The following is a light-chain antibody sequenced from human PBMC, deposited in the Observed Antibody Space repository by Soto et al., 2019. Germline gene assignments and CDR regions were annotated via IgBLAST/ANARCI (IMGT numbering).Light chain of an antibody. CDR1: TSNIGSKT. CDR2: NNN. Sequence: QAVVTQPPSASGTPGQRVTISCSGSTSNIGSKTVGWYQQLPGSAPRVLIYNNNERPSGVPDRFSGSKSGTSASLAISGLQSEDEADYYCATWDDSLPAVFGGGTKVTVL. CDR3: ATWDDSLPAV. V-gene: IGLV1-44*01. J-gene: IGLJ2*01.